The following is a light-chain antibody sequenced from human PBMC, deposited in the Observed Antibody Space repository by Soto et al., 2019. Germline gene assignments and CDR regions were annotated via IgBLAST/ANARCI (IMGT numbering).Light chain of an antibody. Sequence: EIVMTQSPLTLPVTPGEPASISCRSSQSLLYNNTYNYLDWYVQKPGQSPQLLIYFGSNRAPGVPDRFSGSGSGRDFTLKINRVEAEDVGTYYCMQALQSLTFGQGTRLEIQ. CDR1: QSLLYNNTYNY. CDR3: MQALQSLT. CDR2: FGS. V-gene: IGKV2-28*01. J-gene: IGKJ5*01.